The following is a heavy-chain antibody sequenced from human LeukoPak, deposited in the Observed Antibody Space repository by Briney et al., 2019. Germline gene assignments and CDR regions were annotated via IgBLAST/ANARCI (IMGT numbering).Heavy chain of an antibody. CDR2: ISSSSSYI. Sequence: GGSLRLSCAASGFTFSSYSMNWVRQAPGKGLEWVSSISSSSSYIYYADSVKGRFTISRDNAKNSLYLQMNSLRAEDTAVYYCARELLWFGELWGEAFDIWGQGTMVTVSS. V-gene: IGHV3-21*01. CDR1: GFTFSSYS. D-gene: IGHD3-10*01. J-gene: IGHJ3*02. CDR3: ARELLWFGELWGEAFDI.